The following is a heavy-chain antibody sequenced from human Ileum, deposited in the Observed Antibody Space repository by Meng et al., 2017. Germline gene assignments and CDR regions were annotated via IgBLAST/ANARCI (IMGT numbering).Heavy chain of an antibody. CDR1: GYTFTSTNYG. D-gene: IGHD4-17*01. Sequence: QVQLLQSGAEVKKPGASVKVSCKASGYTFTSTNYGISWMRQAPGQGLEWMGWVSTYNDDTNHVQKFQDRVTMTTDTSTSTVYMELRSLRSDDTAVYYCARDQIGDYVWDYWGQGTLVTVSS. CDR3: ARDQIGDYVWDY. V-gene: IGHV1-18*01. J-gene: IGHJ4*02. CDR2: VSTYNDDT.